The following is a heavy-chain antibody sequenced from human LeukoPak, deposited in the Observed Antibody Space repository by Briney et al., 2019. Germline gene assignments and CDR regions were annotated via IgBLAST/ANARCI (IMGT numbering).Heavy chain of an antibody. D-gene: IGHD4-17*01. CDR1: GGSISSNSYY. CDR2: IYTSGST. Sequence: SETLSLTCAVSGGSISSNSYYWGWIRQPPGKGLEWIGRIYTSGSTNYNPSLKSRVTISVDTSKNQFSLKLSSVTAADTAVYYCARDRDYGDYGNNWFDPWGQGTLVTVSS. CDR3: ARDRDYGDYGNNWFDP. V-gene: IGHV4-39*07. J-gene: IGHJ5*02.